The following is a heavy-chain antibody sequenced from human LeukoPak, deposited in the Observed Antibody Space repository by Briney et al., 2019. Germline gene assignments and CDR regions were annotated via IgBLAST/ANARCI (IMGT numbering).Heavy chain of an antibody. Sequence: PGRSLRLSCAASGFTVSSYAMHWVRQAPGKGLEWVAVISYDGSNKYYADSVKGRFTISRDNSKNTLYLQMNSLRAEDTAVYYCASTRSHYYYYGMDVWGKGTTVTVSS. J-gene: IGHJ6*04. CDR3: ASTRSHYYYYGMDV. CDR1: GFTVSSYA. CDR2: ISYDGSNK. V-gene: IGHV3-30*04.